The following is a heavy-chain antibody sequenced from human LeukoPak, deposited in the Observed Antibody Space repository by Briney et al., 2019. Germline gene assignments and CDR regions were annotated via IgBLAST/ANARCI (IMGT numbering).Heavy chain of an antibody. D-gene: IGHD3/OR15-3a*01. CDR1: GFTFSAYV. V-gene: IGHV3-30*04. J-gene: IGHJ5*02. Sequence: PGGSLRLSCAASGFTFSAYVMHWVRQAPGKGLEWVAVISYDGSNKNYADSVKGRFTFSRDNSKNTLYVQMNSLRVEDTAVYYCARGVMDSSNWFDPWGQGSLVTVSS. CDR3: ARGVMDSSNWFDP. CDR2: ISYDGSNK.